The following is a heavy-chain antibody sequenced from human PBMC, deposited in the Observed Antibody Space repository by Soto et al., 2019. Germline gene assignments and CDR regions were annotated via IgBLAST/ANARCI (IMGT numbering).Heavy chain of an antibody. CDR3: AREGVVVIGAFDI. Sequence: ASVKVSCKASGYTFTSYAMHWVRQAPGQRLEWMGWINAGNGNTKYSQKFQGRVTITRDTSASTAYMELSSLRSEDTAVYYCAREGVVVIGAFDIWGQGTMVTVSS. CDR1: GYTFTSYA. J-gene: IGHJ3*02. CDR2: INAGNGNT. D-gene: IGHD3-22*01. V-gene: IGHV1-3*01.